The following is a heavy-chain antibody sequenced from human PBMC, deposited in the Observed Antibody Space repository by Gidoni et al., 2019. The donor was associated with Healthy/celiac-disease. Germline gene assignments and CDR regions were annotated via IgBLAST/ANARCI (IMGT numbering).Heavy chain of an antibody. CDR2: FDPEDGET. Sequence: QVQLVQSGAEVKKPGASVKVSCKVSGYTLTELSMHWVRQAPGKGLEWMGGFDPEDGETIYAQKFQGRVTMTEDTSTDTAYMELSSLRSEDTAVYYCATGPTMVRGVIYYYGMDVWGQGTTVTVSS. J-gene: IGHJ6*02. CDR1: GYTLTELS. D-gene: IGHD3-10*01. CDR3: ATGPTMVRGVIYYYGMDV. V-gene: IGHV1-24*01.